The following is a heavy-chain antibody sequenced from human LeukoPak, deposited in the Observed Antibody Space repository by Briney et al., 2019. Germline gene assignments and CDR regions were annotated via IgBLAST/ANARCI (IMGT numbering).Heavy chain of an antibody. CDR2: LNPNSVDT. Sequence: SEKVSCKASGYTFTAYSMHRVRQAPGHALEYTGWLNPNSVDTNYAQKFQGRVTMTRDTSMSTAYMELSGLRFDDTAVYYCARDGEVRQGHCSTTSCPVDYWGQGTLITVSS. J-gene: IGHJ4*02. D-gene: IGHD2-2*01. CDR1: GYTFTAYS. V-gene: IGHV1-2*02. CDR3: ARDGEVRQGHCSTTSCPVDY.